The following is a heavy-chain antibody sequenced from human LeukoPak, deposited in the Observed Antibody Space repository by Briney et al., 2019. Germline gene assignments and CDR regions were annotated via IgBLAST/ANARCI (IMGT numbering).Heavy chain of an antibody. CDR2: ISAYNGNT. D-gene: IGHD4-23*01. Sequence: ASVKVSCKASGYTFTSYGISWVRQAPGQGLEWMGWISAYNGNTNYAQKLQGRVTMTTDTSTSTAYMELSSLRSEDTAVYYCARSKTTVVTPRFDYWGQGTLVTVSS. CDR3: ARSKTTVVTPRFDY. V-gene: IGHV1-18*01. CDR1: GYTFTSYG. J-gene: IGHJ4*02.